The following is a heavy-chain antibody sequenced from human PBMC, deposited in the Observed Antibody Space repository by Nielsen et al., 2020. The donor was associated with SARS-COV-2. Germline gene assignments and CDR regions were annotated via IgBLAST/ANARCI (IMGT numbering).Heavy chain of an antibody. CDR2: TSGSGGST. J-gene: IGHJ6*02. Sequence: GESLKISCAASGFTFGNYAMNWVRQAPGKGLEWVSGTSGSGGSTYYADSVKGRFTISRDNSKNTLYLRMNSLRADDTAVYYCARDYAPQYYDILTGYTHYGMDVWGQGTTVTVSS. D-gene: IGHD3-9*01. V-gene: IGHV3-23*01. CDR3: ARDYAPQYYDILTGYTHYGMDV. CDR1: GFTFGNYA.